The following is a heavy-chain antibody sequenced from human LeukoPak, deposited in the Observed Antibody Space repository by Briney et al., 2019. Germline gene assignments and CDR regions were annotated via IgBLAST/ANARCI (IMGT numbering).Heavy chain of an antibody. CDR3: ARIAMVRGIIYYFDN. CDR1: GFTFDDYG. Sequence: GGSLRLSCAASGFTFDDYGMGWVRQAPGKGLEYVSAINWKGGRTGYGGSVKGRLIIYRDNAKKSLYLQMNSLRVEDTALYYCARIAMVRGIIYYFDNWGQGTLVTVSS. CDR2: INWKGGRT. J-gene: IGHJ4*02. V-gene: IGHV3-20*04. D-gene: IGHD3-10*01.